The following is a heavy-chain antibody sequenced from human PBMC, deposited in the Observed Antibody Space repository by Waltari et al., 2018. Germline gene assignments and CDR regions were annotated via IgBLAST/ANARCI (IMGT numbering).Heavy chain of an antibody. D-gene: IGHD3-9*01. CDR3: ARGGSYDILTGYLYYGMDV. V-gene: IGHV4-61*09. J-gene: IGHJ6*02. Sequence: SWIRQPAGKGLEWIGYIYTSGSTNYNPSLKSRVTISVDTSKNQFSLKLSSVTAADTAVYYCARGGSYDILTGYLYYGMDVWGQGTTVTVSS. CDR2: IYTSGST.